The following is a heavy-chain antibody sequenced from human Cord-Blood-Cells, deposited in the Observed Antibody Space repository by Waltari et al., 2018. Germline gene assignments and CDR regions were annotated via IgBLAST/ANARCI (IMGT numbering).Heavy chain of an antibody. J-gene: IGHJ5*02. V-gene: IGHV7-4-1*01. CDR2: INPNTVNP. D-gene: IGHD3-3*01. Sequence: QVQLVQSGSELKKPGASVKVSCKASGYTFTSYAMNWVRQAPGQGLEWMGWINPNTVNPTYAQGFTGRFVFSLDPSVSTAYLQICSLKAEDTAVYYCARDFSEYYDFWSGYCPFDPWGQGTLVTVSS. CDR1: GYTFTSYA. CDR3: ARDFSEYYDFWSGYCPFDP.